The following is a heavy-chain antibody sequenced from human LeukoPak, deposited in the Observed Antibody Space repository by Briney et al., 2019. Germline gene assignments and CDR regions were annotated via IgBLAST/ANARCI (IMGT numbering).Heavy chain of an antibody. CDR2: IYPGDSDT. CDR3: ARQGRRYHYDSSAGAFDI. CDR1: GYSFTSYW. J-gene: IGHJ3*02. Sequence: GESLKISCKGSGYSFTSYWIGWVRQMPGKGLEWMGIIYPGDSDTRYSPSFQGQVTISADKSISTAYLQWSSLKASDTAMYYCARQGRRYHYDSSAGAFDIWGQGTMVTVSS. V-gene: IGHV5-51*01. D-gene: IGHD3-22*01.